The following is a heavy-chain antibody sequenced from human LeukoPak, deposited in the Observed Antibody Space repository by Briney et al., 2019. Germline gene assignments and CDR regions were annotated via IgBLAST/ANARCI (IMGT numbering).Heavy chain of an antibody. CDR3: ARGRGDWFDP. J-gene: IGHJ5*02. D-gene: IGHD3-16*01. CDR1: GFTFSSYE. Sequence: GGSLRLSCAASGFTFSSYEMKWVRQAPGKGLEWVSYISSSGSTIYYADSVKGRFTISRDNAKNSLYLQMNSLRAEDTAVYYCARGRGDWFDPWVQGTLVTVSS. CDR2: ISSSGSTI. V-gene: IGHV3-48*03.